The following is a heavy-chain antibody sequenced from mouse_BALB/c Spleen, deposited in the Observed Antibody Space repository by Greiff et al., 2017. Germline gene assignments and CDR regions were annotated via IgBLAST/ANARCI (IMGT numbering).Heavy chain of an antibody. CDR2: ISSGGSYT. CDR1: GFTFSSYA. J-gene: IGHJ3*01. CDR3: ARRDYDGGFAY. Sequence: EVKLQESGGGLVKPGGSLKLSCAASGFTFSSYAMSWVRQTPEKRLEWVATISSGGSYTYYPDSVKGRFTISRDNAKNTLYLQMSSLRSEDTAMYYCARRDYDGGFAYWGQGTLVTVSA. D-gene: IGHD2-4*01. V-gene: IGHV5-9-3*01.